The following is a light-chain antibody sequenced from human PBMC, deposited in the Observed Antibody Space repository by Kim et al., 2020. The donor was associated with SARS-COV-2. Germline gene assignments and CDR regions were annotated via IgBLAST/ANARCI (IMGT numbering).Light chain of an antibody. CDR1: NIGSKS. CDR3: QVWESSSDHVL. V-gene: IGLV3-21*01. Sequence: SYELTQPPSVSVAPGKTVRITCGGNNIGSKSVHWYQQKPGQAPVLVIYYDSDRPSGIPERLSGSNSGNTATLTIIRVEAGDEADYYCQVWESSSDHVLFG. CDR2: YDS. J-gene: IGLJ2*01.